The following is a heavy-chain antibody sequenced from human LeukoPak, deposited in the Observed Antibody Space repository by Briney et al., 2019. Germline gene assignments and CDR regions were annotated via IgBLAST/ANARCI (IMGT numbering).Heavy chain of an antibody. V-gene: IGHV4-59*01. CDR3: AREVGLGMYNWFDP. CDR2: IYHSGST. D-gene: IGHD3-16*01. J-gene: IGHJ5*02. Sequence: SETLSLTCTVSGGSISNYYWYWIRQPPGKGLECIGYIYHSGSTNYNPSLKSRVTISVDTSKNQFSLKLRSVTAADTAVYYCAREVGLGMYNWFDPWGQGTLVTVPS. CDR1: GGSISNYY.